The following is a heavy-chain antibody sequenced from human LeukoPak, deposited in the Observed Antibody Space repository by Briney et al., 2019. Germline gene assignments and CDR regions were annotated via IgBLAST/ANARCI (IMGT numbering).Heavy chain of an antibody. CDR1: GFTFSSYA. CDR2: ISGSGGST. V-gene: IGHV3-23*01. Sequence: GGSLRLSCAASGFTFSSYAMSWVRQAPGKGLEWVSAISGSGGSTYYADSVKGRFTISRDNSKNTLYLQVNSLRAEDTAVYYCARGGGYYPIDYWGQGTLVTVSS. J-gene: IGHJ4*02. CDR3: ARGGGYYPIDY. D-gene: IGHD2-15*01.